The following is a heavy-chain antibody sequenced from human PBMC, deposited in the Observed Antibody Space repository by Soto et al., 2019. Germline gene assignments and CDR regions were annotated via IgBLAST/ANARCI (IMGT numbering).Heavy chain of an antibody. J-gene: IGHJ4*02. CDR2: INHSGST. D-gene: IGHD3-3*01. CDR3: ARENVLRFLEWLDY. CDR1: GGSFSGYY. Sequence: ASETLSLTCAVYGGSFSGYYWSWIRQPPGKGLEWIGEINHSGSTNYNPSLKSRVTISVDTSKNQFSLKLSPVTAADTAVYYCARENVLRFLEWLDYWGQGTLVTVSS. V-gene: IGHV4-34*01.